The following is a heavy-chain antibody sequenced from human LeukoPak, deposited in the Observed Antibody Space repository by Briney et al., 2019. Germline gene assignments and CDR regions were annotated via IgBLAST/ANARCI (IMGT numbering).Heavy chain of an antibody. CDR2: IYYSGST. D-gene: IGHD3-22*01. V-gene: IGHV4-59*01. CDR1: GGSISSYY. J-gene: IGHJ1*01. Sequence: PSETLSLTCTVSGGSISSYYWSWIRQPPGKGLEWIGYIYYSGSTNYNPSLKSRVTISVDTSKNQFSLKLSSVTAADTAVYYCARISYYDSSGYYSQHWGQGTLVTVSS. CDR3: ARISYYDSSGYYSQH.